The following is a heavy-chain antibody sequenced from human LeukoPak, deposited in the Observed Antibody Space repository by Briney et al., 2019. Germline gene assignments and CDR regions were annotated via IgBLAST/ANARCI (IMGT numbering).Heavy chain of an antibody. Sequence: GGPLRLSCAASGFTFSNYVMAWVRQAPGKGLEWVSSISGSGGSTYYADSVKGRFTISRDNSKNTPYLQMNSLRAEDTAVYYCAKSDVLYGSLPRYCSSTSCLDYWGQGTLVTVSS. J-gene: IGHJ4*02. V-gene: IGHV3-23*01. D-gene: IGHD2-2*01. CDR1: GFTFSNYV. CDR3: AKSDVLYGSLPRYCSSTSCLDY. CDR2: ISGSGGST.